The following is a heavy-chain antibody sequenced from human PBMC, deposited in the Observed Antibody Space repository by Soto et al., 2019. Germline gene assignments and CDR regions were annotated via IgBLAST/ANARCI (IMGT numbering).Heavy chain of an antibody. CDR3: AMDLYGGSSRFDY. Sequence: QVQLVESGGGVVQPGRSLRLSCVASGFTFSNNGIHWVRQAPGKGLEWVAVISSDGSKKYYAEPVKGRFTISRDNSKNALYLQMNSLRAEDTAVYYCAMDLYGGSSRFDYWGQGTLVTVSS. J-gene: IGHJ4*02. V-gene: IGHV3-30*03. D-gene: IGHD2-15*01. CDR1: GFTFSNNG. CDR2: ISSDGSKK.